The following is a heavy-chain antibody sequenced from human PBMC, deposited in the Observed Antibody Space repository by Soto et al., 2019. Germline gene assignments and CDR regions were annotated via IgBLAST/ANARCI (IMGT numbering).Heavy chain of an antibody. CDR1: GDSICNNTAT. V-gene: IGHV6-1*01. D-gene: IGHD3-22*01. Sequence: SQILSLTCDMSGDSICNNTATRHRLGQSQSRGLEWLGRTYYRSRWYFDYAVSVKSRITISPDISNNQVSLQLTSVTPDDTAIYYCVRLIGNSWLDSWGQGTLVTDSS. CDR2: TYYRSRWYF. J-gene: IGHJ5*01. CDR3: VRLIGNSWLDS.